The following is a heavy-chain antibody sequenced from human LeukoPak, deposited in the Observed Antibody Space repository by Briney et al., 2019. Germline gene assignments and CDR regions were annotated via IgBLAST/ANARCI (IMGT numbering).Heavy chain of an antibody. CDR3: ARGSAVAGMPGVFDY. Sequence: SETLSLTCTVSGGSISSSGYYWGWIRQPPGKGLEWLGSIYYSGSTYYNPSLKSRVTISVDTSKNQFSLKLSSVTAADTAVYYCARGSAVAGMPGVFDYWGQGTLVTVSS. CDR1: GGSISSSGYY. V-gene: IGHV4-39*07. CDR2: IYYSGST. J-gene: IGHJ4*02. D-gene: IGHD6-19*01.